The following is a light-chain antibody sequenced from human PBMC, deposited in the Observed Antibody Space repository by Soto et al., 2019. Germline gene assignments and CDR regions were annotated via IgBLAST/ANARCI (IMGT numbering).Light chain of an antibody. CDR3: QQSYSTPPVT. J-gene: IGKJ1*01. V-gene: IGKV1-39*01. CDR1: QSISSY. CDR2: AAS. Sequence: DIQMTQSPSSLSASVGERVPITCRASQSISSYLNWYQQKPGKAPKLLIYAASSLQSGVPSRFSGSGSGTDFTLTISSLQPEDFATYYCQQSYSTPPVTFGQGTKVEIK.